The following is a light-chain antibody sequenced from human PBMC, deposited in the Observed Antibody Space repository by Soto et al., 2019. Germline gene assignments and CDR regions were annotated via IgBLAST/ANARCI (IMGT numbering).Light chain of an antibody. Sequence: QSALTQPASVSGSPGQSITISCTGTSNDVGTYNLVSWYQNKPGRAPKLILFEGVKRPSGISNRFSGSKSGNTASLTISGLQAEDEADYLCCSYSGSSRGSYVLGNGTKVT. J-gene: IGLJ1*01. V-gene: IGLV2-23*01. CDR3: CSYSGSSRGSYV. CDR1: SNDVGTYNL. CDR2: EGV.